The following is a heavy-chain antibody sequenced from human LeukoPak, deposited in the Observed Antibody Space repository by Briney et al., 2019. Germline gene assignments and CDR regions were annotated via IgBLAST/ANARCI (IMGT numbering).Heavy chain of an antibody. V-gene: IGHV4-59*01. CDR3: ARASDYGDYVDY. D-gene: IGHD4-17*01. CDR1: GGSISSYY. J-gene: IGHJ4*02. Sequence: SETLSLTCTVSGGSISSYYWSWLRQPPGKGLEWIGYIYYSGSTNYNPSLKSRVTISVDTSKNQFSLKLSSVTAADTAVYYCARASDYGDYVDYRGQGTLVTVSS. CDR2: IYYSGST.